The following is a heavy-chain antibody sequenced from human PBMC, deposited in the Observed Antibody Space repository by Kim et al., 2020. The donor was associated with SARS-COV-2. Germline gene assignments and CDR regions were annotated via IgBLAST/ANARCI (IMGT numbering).Heavy chain of an antibody. V-gene: IGHV3-23*01. CDR3: AKEFSPNLYYYYGMDV. CDR2: ISGSGGST. D-gene: IGHD3-3*01. CDR1: GFTFSSYA. J-gene: IGHJ6*02. Sequence: GGSLRLSCAASGFTFSSYAMSWVRQAPGKGLEWVSAISGSGGSTYYADSVKGRFTISRDNSKNTLYLQMNSLRAEDTAVYYCAKEFSPNLYYYYGMDVWGQGTPVTVSS.